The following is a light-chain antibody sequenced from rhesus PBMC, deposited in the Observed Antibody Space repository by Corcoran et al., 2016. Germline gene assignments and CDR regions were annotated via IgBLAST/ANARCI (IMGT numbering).Light chain of an antibody. J-gene: IGKJ2*01. CDR2: KVS. V-gene: IGKV2-64*01. Sequence: DVVMTHSPLSLPITPGQPASISCRSSQSLVHSNGNTYLSWYKQKPGQPPRLLIYKVSNRDSGVPDRFSGSGAGKDFKLKSSRVEAEDVGIYYCGQGTHWPYSFGQGTKVEIK. CDR1: QSLVHSNGNTY. CDR3: GQGTHWPYS.